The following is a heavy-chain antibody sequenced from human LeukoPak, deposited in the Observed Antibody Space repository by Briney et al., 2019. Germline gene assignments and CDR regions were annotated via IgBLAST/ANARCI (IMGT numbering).Heavy chain of an antibody. CDR2: IYYTGT. D-gene: IGHD3-22*01. Sequence: SETLSPTCTVSGGSVSDYYWSWIRQSPGKGLEWIGYIYYTGTSYNPSLKSRVTISADTSKNQFSLKLSSVTAADTAVYYCARYSIPYYYDSSGYYYTGIDYYYMDVWGKGTTVTVSS. V-gene: IGHV4-59*02. J-gene: IGHJ6*03. CDR1: GGSVSDYY. CDR3: ARYSIPYYYDSSGYYYTGIDYYYMDV.